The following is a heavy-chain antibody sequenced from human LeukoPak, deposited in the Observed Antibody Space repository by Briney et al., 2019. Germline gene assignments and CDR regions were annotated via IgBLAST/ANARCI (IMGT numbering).Heavy chain of an antibody. J-gene: IGHJ4*02. D-gene: IGHD3-22*01. Sequence: GRSLRLSCAASGFTFSNSVMHWVRQAPGKGLEWVANIKQDGSEKYYVDSVKGRFTISRDNAKNSLYLQMNSLRAEDTAVYYCARGEFYYDGAYWGQGTLVTVSS. CDR3: ARGEFYYDGAY. CDR1: GFTFSNSV. V-gene: IGHV3-7*04. CDR2: IKQDGSEK.